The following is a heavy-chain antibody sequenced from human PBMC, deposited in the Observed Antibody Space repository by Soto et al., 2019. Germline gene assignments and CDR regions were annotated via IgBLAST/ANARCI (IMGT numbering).Heavy chain of an antibody. J-gene: IGHJ6*03. V-gene: IGHV4-31*03. CDR2: IYYSGST. D-gene: IGHD4-17*01. CDR1: GGSISSGGYY. CDR3: ARFTVINYYYYYMDV. Sequence: QVQLQESGPGLVKPSQTLSLTCTVSGGSISSGGYYWSWIRQHPGKGLEWIGYIYYSGSTYYNPSLKSRVTISVDTSKNQFSLKLSSVTAADTAVYYCARFTVINYYYYYMDVWGKGTTVTVSS.